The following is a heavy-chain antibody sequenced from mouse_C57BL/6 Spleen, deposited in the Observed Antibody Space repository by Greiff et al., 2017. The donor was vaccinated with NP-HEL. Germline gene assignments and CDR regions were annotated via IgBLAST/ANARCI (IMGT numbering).Heavy chain of an antibody. CDR3: ARDRITTSYAMDY. Sequence: EVMLVESGGGLVKPGGSLKLSCAASGFTFSSYAMSWVRQTPEKRLEWVATISDGGSSTYYPDNVKGRFTISRDNAKNNLYLQMSHLKSEDTAMYYCARDRITTSYAMDYWGQGTSVTVSS. CDR1: GFTFSSYA. CDR2: ISDGGSST. J-gene: IGHJ4*01. V-gene: IGHV5-4*01. D-gene: IGHD1-1*01.